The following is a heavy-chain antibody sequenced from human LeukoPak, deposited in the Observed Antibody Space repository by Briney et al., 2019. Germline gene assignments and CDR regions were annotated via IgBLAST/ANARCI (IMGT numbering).Heavy chain of an antibody. CDR3: AKDQRSSGWRGFDY. Sequence: GGSRRLSFAASGFSFNTYAMSWVRQAPGKGLEWVSAISNTGGSTYYPDSVKGRFTISRDGSKNTLYLQLNSLRAEDTAVYYCAKDQRSSGWRGFDYWGQGTLVTVSS. V-gene: IGHV3-23*01. D-gene: IGHD6-19*01. J-gene: IGHJ4*02. CDR1: GFSFNTYA. CDR2: ISNTGGST.